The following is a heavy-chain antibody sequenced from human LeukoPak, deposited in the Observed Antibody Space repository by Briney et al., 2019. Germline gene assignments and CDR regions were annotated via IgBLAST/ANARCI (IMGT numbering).Heavy chain of an antibody. J-gene: IGHJ2*01. CDR2: SYTSGST. D-gene: IGHD4-17*01. V-gene: IGHV4-4*07. CDR3: ARDPPYGDYWYFDL. CDR1: GGSISSYY. Sequence: SETLSLTCTVSGGSISSYYWSWLRQPAGKGLEWIGRSYTSGSTNYNPSLKSRVTMSVDTSKNQFSLKLSSVTAADTAVYYCARDPPYGDYWYFDLWGRGTLVTVSS.